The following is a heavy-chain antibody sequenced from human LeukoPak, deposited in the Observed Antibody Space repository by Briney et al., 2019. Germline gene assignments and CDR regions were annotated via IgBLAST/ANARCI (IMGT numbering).Heavy chain of an antibody. V-gene: IGHV3-23*01. J-gene: IGHJ4*02. CDR1: GFTFSSYA. D-gene: IGHD4-23*01. CDR2: ISGSGGST. Sequence: SGGSLRPSCAASGFTFSSYAMSWVRQAPGKGLEWVSAISGSGGSTYYADSVKGRFTISRDNSKNTLYLQMNSLRAEDTAVYYCAKPRSYYGGNFDYWGQGTLVTVSS. CDR3: AKPRSYYGGNFDY.